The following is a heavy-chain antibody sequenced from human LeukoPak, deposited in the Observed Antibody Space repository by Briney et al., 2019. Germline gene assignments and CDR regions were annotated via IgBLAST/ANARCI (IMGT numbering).Heavy chain of an antibody. V-gene: IGHV4-34*01. CDR2: INHSGST. Sequence: SETLSLTCAVYGGSFSCYYWSWIRQPPGKGLEWIGEINHSGSTNYNPSLKSRVTISVDTSKNQFSLNLSSVTAADTAVYYCVRGSTLRHYQYWGQGTLVTVSS. CDR1: GGSFSCYY. J-gene: IGHJ4*02. D-gene: IGHD3-16*01. CDR3: VRGSTLRHYQY.